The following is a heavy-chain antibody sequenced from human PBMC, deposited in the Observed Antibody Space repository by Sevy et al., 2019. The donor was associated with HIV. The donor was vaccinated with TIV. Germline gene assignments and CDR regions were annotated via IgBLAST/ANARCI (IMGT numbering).Heavy chain of an antibody. V-gene: IGHV3-30-3*01. CDR3: ARENIVVVPAAMNNWFDP. CDR1: GFTFSSYA. CDR2: ISYDGSNK. D-gene: IGHD2-2*01. J-gene: IGHJ5*02. Sequence: GGSLRLSCAASGFTFSSYAMHWVRQAPGKGLEWVAVISYDGSNKYYADSVKGRFTISRDNAKNSLYLQMNSLRAEDTAVYYCARENIVVVPAAMNNWFDPWGQGTLVTVSS.